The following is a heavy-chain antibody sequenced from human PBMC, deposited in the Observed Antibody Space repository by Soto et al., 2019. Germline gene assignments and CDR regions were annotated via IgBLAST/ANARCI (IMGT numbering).Heavy chain of an antibody. V-gene: IGHV2-70*11. CDR1: GFSLSTSGMC. Sequence: ESGPTLVNPTQTLTLTCTFSGFSLSTSGMCVSWIRQPPGKALEWLARIDWDDDKYYSTSLKTRLTISKDTSKNQVVLTMTNMDPVDTATYYCARTYYDFWSGYFPDWGQGTLVTVSS. CDR2: IDWDDDK. D-gene: IGHD3-3*01. J-gene: IGHJ4*02. CDR3: ARTYYDFWSGYFPD.